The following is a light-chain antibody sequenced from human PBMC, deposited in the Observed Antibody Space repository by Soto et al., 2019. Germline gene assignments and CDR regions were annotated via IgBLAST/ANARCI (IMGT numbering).Light chain of an antibody. Sequence: DIQMTQSPSSLSASVGYRVTITCQASQDISNYLNWYQQKPGKAPKLLIYDASNLETGVPSRFSGSGSGTNFTFTISSLQPEDIATYYCQQYDNLPHFGPGTKVDIK. V-gene: IGKV1-33*01. J-gene: IGKJ3*01. CDR3: QQYDNLPH. CDR1: QDISNY. CDR2: DAS.